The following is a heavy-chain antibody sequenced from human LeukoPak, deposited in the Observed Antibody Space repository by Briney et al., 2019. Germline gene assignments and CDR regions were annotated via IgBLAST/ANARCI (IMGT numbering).Heavy chain of an antibody. CDR3: ARDRSRTGRRYGYYDY. CDR2: ISSSGSTI. J-gene: IGHJ4*02. CDR1: GFTFSDYY. Sequence: GGSRRLPCAASGFTFSDYYMSWIRQAPGKGLEWVSYISSSGSTIYYADSVKGRFTISRDNAKNSLYLQMNSLRAEDTAVYYCARDRSRTGRRYGYYDYWGQGTLVTVSS. D-gene: IGHD5-18*01. V-gene: IGHV3-11*04.